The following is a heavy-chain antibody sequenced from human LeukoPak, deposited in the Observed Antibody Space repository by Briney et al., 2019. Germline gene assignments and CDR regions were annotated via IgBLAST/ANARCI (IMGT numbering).Heavy chain of an antibody. CDR1: GYTFTGYY. J-gene: IGHJ4*02. CDR2: INPNSGGT. CDR3: ARVDLNTRQKVIAALMRY. V-gene: IGHV1-2*02. Sequence: ASVKVSCKASGYTFTGYYMHWVRQAPGQGLEWMGWINPNSGGTNYAQKFQGRVTMTRDTSISTAYMELSRLRSDDTAVYYCARVDLNTRQKVIAALMRYWGQGTLVTVSS. D-gene: IGHD6-6*01.